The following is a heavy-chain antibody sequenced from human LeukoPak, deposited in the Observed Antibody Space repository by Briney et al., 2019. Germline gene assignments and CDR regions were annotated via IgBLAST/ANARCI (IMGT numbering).Heavy chain of an antibody. CDR2: IRSGSDTI. CDR3: ARSLFLDY. D-gene: IGHD3-3*02. J-gene: IGHJ4*02. V-gene: IGHV3-48*02. CDR1: GFTLSSYS. Sequence: GGSLRLSCAASGFTLSSYSMNWVRQAPGKGLEWVSYIRSGSDTIYYADSVKGRFTISRDNAKNSLYLQMNSLRDEDTAVYYCARSLFLDYWGQGTLVTVSS.